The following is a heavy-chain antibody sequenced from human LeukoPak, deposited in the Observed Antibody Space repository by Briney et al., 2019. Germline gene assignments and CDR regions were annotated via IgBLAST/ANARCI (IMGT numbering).Heavy chain of an antibody. CDR3: ARHDYDYVWGSYRYSPGLGY. CDR1: GFSFDDYA. J-gene: IGHJ4*02. Sequence: GGSLRLSCAASGFSFDDYAMHWVRQAPGKGLEWVAGISWNSGSMDYVDSVKGRFTISRDNSKNTLYLQMNSLRAEDTAVYYCARHDYDYVWGSYRYSPGLGYWGQGTLVTVSS. V-gene: IGHV3-9*01. D-gene: IGHD3-16*02. CDR2: ISWNSGSM.